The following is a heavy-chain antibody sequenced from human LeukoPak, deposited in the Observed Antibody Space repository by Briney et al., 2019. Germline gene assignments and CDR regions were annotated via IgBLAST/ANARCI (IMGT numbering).Heavy chain of an antibody. CDR1: GFTFDDYA. CDR2: ISWNSGSI. V-gene: IGHV3-9*01. Sequence: GGSLRLSCAASGFTFDDYAMHWVRQAPGKGLEWVSGISWNSGSIGYADSVKGRFTISRDNAKNSLYLQMNSLRAEDTALYHCARGGRLHGGNGYYHYMDVWGKGTTVTVSS. D-gene: IGHD4-23*01. CDR3: ARGGRLHGGNGYYHYMDV. J-gene: IGHJ6*03.